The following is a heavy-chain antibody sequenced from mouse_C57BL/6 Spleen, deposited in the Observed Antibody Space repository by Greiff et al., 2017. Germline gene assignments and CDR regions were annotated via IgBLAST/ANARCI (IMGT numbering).Heavy chain of an antibody. CDR1: GFTFSSYG. J-gene: IGHJ2*01. D-gene: IGHD1-1*01. CDR2: ISSGGSYT. Sequence: EVKVVESGGDLVKPGGSLKLSCAASGFTFSSYGMSWVRQTPDKRLEWVATISSGGSYTYYPDSVKGRFTISRDNAKNTLYLQMSSLKSEDTAMYYCARQYYYGSSFDYWGQGTTLTVSS. V-gene: IGHV5-6*01. CDR3: ARQYYYGSSFDY.